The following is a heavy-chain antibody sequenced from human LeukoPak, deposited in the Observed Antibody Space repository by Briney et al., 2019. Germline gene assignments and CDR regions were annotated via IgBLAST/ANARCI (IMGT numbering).Heavy chain of an antibody. V-gene: IGHV4-34*01. J-gene: IGHJ4*02. CDR2: INHSGST. CDR3: ARGGGFWSGYWYYFDY. CDR1: GGSFSGYY. D-gene: IGHD3-3*01. Sequence: PSETLSLTCAVYGGSFSGYYWSWIRQPPGKGLEWIGEINHSGSTNYNPSLKSRVTISVDTSKNQFSLKLSSVTAADTAVYYCARGGGFWSGYWYYFDYWGQGTLVTVSS.